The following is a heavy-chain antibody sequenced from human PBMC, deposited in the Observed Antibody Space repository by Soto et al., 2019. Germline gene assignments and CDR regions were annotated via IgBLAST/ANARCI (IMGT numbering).Heavy chain of an antibody. CDR2: ISGSGGST. V-gene: IGHV3-23*01. CDR3: TRDFSPTYYDFWSGYSNFDY. D-gene: IGHD3-3*01. Sequence: GGSLRLSCAASGFTFSSYAMSWVRQAPGKGLEWVSAISGSGGSTYYADSVKGRFTISRDDSKSIAYLQMNSLKTEDTAVYYCTRDFSPTYYDFWSGYSNFDYWGQGTLVTVSS. J-gene: IGHJ4*02. CDR1: GFTFSSYA.